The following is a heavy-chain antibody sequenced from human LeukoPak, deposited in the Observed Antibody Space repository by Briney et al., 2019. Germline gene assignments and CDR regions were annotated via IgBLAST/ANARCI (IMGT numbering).Heavy chain of an antibody. J-gene: IGHJ3*02. Sequence: PGGSLRLSCAASGFTFSSYAMHWVRQAPGKGLEWVAVISYDGSNKYYADSVKGRFTISRDNSKNTLYLQMNSLRAEDTAVYYCARVTAGDYAEYAFDIWGQETMVTVSS. D-gene: IGHD4-17*01. CDR2: ISYDGSNK. CDR1: GFTFSSYA. CDR3: ARVTAGDYAEYAFDI. V-gene: IGHV3-30-3*01.